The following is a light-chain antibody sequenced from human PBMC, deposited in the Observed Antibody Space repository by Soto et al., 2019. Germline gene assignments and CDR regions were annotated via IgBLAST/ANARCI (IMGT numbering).Light chain of an antibody. CDR1: SSNIGALYD. V-gene: IGLV1-40*01. CDR3: QSYDSSLSGYVV. CDR2: VNN. Sequence: QSVLTQPPSVSEAPGQRVTISCTGSSSNIGALYDVHWYQRLPGTAPKLLISVNNNRPSGVPDRFSGSKSGTSASLAITGLQAEDEADYYCQSYDSSLSGYVVFGGGTKVTVL. J-gene: IGLJ2*01.